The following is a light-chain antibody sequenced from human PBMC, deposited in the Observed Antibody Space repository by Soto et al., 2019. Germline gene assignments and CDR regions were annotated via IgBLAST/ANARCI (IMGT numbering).Light chain of an antibody. CDR1: QDINSW. CDR2: AAS. J-gene: IGKJ4*01. CDR3: QRYNTYPLT. V-gene: IGKV1D-16*01. Sequence: DVQMTQSPSSLSASVGDRVTITCRASQDINSWLAWYHQKPEKAPKSLIYAASSLQTAVPSRLSGSGSGTDFTLTIGGLQPEDAATYYCQRYNTYPLTFGGGTKVEIK.